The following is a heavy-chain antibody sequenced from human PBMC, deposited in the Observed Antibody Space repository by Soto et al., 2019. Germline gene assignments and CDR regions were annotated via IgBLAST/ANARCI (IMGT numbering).Heavy chain of an antibody. V-gene: IGHV3-9*01. CDR2: ITWNSGSI. Sequence: VQLVESVGGLVQPGRSLRLSCAASGFTFDNYAMHWVRHAPGKGLEWVSGITWNSGSIAYGDSVKGRFTISRDNAKNSLYLQMHPLRVEDTAFYSCARLSLSRVGRGFAYWGQGNRVIVSS. J-gene: IGHJ4*02. CDR1: GFTFDNYA. CDR3: ARLSLSRVGRGFAY.